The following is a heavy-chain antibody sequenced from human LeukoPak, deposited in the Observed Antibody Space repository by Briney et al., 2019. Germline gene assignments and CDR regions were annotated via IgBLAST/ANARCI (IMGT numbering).Heavy chain of an antibody. J-gene: IGHJ6*02. CDR2: ISAYDGNT. V-gene: IGHV1-18*01. Sequence: GASVKVSCKASGYTFTRYGISWVRQAPGQGLEWLGWISAYDGNTNYEQKFQGRVTMTTDTSTSTAYMELRSLRSDDTAVYYCARDLPGGCSSTSCNYYYYGMDVWGQGTTVTVSS. CDR1: GYTFTRYG. CDR3: ARDLPGGCSSTSCNYYYYGMDV. D-gene: IGHD2-2*01.